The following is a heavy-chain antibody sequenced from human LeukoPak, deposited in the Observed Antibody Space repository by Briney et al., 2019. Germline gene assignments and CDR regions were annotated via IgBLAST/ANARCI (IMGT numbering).Heavy chain of an antibody. CDR3: ARGYGANAYYYYMDV. J-gene: IGHJ6*03. D-gene: IGHD4-17*01. Sequence: ASVKVSCKASGYTFTGYYMHWVRQAPGQGLEWMGWINPNSGGTNYAQKFQGRVTMTRDTSISTAYMELSRLRSDDTAVDYFARGYGANAYYYYMDVWGKGTTVTVSS. CDR1: GYTFTGYY. CDR2: INPNSGGT. V-gene: IGHV1-2*02.